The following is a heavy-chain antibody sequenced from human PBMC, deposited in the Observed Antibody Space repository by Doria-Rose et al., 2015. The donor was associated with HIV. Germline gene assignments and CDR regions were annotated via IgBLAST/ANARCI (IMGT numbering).Heavy chain of an antibody. CDR1: GGSISHYY. V-gene: IGHV4-59*01. Sequence: QVQLQESGPGLVKPSETLSLTCSVSGGSISHYYWSWIRQPPGKGLEYIGDIFYTGSTNYSHYLKSRVSISMDTSKNKFSLRLSSVTAADTAVYYCARVLSGTYDYWGQGTLVTVSS. J-gene: IGHJ4*02. CDR2: IFYTGST. CDR3: ARVLSGTYDY. D-gene: IGHD6-19*01.